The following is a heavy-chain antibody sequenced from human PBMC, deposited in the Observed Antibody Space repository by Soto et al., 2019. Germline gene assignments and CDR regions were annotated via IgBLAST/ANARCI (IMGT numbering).Heavy chain of an antibody. D-gene: IGHD5-18*01. J-gene: IGHJ6*02. CDR3: ARATPDTAMAKWSWDTTYYYGMDV. Sequence: ASVKVSCKASGYTFTSYGISWVRQAPGQGLEWMGWISAYNGNTNYAQKLQGRVTMTTDTSTSTAYMELRSLRSDDTAVYYCARATPDTAMAKWSWDTTYYYGMDVWGQQATVTVS. CDR1: GYTFTSYG. CDR2: ISAYNGNT. V-gene: IGHV1-18*01.